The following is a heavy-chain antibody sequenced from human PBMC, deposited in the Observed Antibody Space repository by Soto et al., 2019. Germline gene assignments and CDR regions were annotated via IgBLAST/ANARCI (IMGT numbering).Heavy chain of an antibody. CDR1: GFAFRSYN. CDR2: ISSGSSNI. Sequence: EVQLVESGGGLVKPGGSLTLSCAASGFAFRSYNMNWVRQAPGKGLEWVASISSGSSNIYYADSVKGRFTISRDNAKXXXXXXXXXXXXXXXXXXXXXXXXXVAATFDFWGQGTLVTVSS. D-gene: IGHD1-1*01. J-gene: IGHJ4*02. CDR3: XXXXXVAATFDF. V-gene: IGHV3-21*01.